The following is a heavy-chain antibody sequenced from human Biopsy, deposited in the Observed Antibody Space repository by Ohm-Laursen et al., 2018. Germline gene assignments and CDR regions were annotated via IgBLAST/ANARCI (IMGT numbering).Heavy chain of an antibody. V-gene: IGHV4-61*01. CDR2: VYYSGTT. Sequence: TLSLTCTVSGGSISSGFYYWSWIRQPPGKGLEWIGHVYYSGTTNYNPSLKSRVTISVDTSKNQFSLKLRSVTAADTAVYYCAREAAIIDPRTRAFDYWGQGTLVTVSS. CDR3: AREAAIIDPRTRAFDY. D-gene: IGHD6-25*01. J-gene: IGHJ4*02. CDR1: GGSISSGFYY.